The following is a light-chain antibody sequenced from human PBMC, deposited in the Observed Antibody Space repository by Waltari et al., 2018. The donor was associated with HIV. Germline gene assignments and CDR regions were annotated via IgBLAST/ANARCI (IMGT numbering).Light chain of an antibody. Sequence: QSVLTQPPSASGTPGQRVTISCSGGSSNIGSNSVHWYQQLPGTAPRLLLYSTNQLPSRVPDRFSCSKSGTSASLAISGLQSEDEADYYCATWDDTLNGVIFGGGTKLTVL. J-gene: IGLJ2*01. CDR3: ATWDDTLNGVI. V-gene: IGLV1-44*01. CDR1: SSNIGSNS. CDR2: STN.